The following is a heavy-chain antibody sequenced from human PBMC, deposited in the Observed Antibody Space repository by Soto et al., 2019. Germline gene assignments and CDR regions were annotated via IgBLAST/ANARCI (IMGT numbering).Heavy chain of an antibody. V-gene: IGHV3-30*18. CDR1: GFTFGSYG. D-gene: IGHD2-2*03. CDR2: ISYDGSNK. J-gene: IGHJ6*02. Sequence: GGSLRLSCAASGFTFGSYGMHWVRQAPGKGLEWVAVISYDGSNKYYADSVKGRFTISRDNSKNTLYLQMNSLRAEDTAVYYCAKDLGIVVVPAAKASYYYYYGMDVWGQGTTVTVSS. CDR3: AKDLGIVVVPAAKASYYYYYGMDV.